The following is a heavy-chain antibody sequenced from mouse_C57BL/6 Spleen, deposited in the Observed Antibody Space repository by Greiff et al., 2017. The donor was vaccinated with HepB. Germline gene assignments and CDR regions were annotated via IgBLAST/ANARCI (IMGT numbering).Heavy chain of an antibody. CDR2: ISNGGGST. CDR3: ARPYYGSRDYYAMDY. J-gene: IGHJ4*01. V-gene: IGHV5-12*01. Sequence: EVQVVESGGGLVQPGGSLKLSCAASGFTFSDYYMYWVRQTPEKRLEWVAYISNGGGSTYYPDTVKGRFTISRDNAKNTLYLQMSRLKSEDTAMYYCARPYYGSRDYYAMDYWGQGTSVTVSS. CDR1: GFTFSDYY. D-gene: IGHD1-1*01.